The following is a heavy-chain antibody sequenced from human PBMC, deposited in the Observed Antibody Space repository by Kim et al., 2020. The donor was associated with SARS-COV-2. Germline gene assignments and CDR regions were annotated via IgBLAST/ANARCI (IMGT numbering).Heavy chain of an antibody. V-gene: IGHV4-39*02. J-gene: IGHJ6*02. Sequence: TYYTPSLRSRVTISVDTSKNQFALKLSSVTAADTAVYYCARDLYYSGMDVWGQGTTVTVSS. CDR2: T. CDR3: ARDLYYSGMDV.